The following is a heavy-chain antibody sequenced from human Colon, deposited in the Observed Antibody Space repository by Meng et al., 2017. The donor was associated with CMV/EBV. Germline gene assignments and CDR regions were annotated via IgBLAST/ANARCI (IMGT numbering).Heavy chain of an antibody. CDR1: GFPLTTTGPG. D-gene: IGHD2-8*02. CDR2: IHWDDDK. V-gene: IGHV2-5*02. J-gene: IGHJ4*02. Sequence: TLKGSGPSLGKPPQTPTLTSTFPGFPLTTTGPGLAWVRQPPGKAPELLALIHWDDDKRYSPSLKNRLNITKDTSKNQVVLSMTDLDPADTGTFYCARHSLTILTDWGQGALVTVFS. CDR3: ARHSLTILTD.